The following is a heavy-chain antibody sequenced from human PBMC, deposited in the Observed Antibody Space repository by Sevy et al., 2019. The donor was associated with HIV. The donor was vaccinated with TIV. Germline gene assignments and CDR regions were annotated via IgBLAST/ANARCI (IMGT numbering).Heavy chain of an antibody. CDR2: IRNKADSYTT. Sequence: GGSLRLSCAASGFTFSDHYMEWVRQAPGKGLEWVGRIRNKADSYTTEYAASVKGRFTISRDDSKNSLYLLMNSLKTEDTALYYCATHAGIAAAGRVFDYWGQGTLVTVS. CDR1: GFTFSDHY. D-gene: IGHD6-13*01. CDR3: ATHAGIAAAGRVFDY. J-gene: IGHJ4*02. V-gene: IGHV3-72*01.